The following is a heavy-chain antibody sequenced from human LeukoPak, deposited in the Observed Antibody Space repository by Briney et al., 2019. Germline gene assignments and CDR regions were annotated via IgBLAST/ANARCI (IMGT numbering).Heavy chain of an antibody. V-gene: IGHV3-23*01. Sequence: GGSLRLSCAASGFTFSNYAMSWVRQAPGKGLEWVSGISGSADNTYYADSVKGRFTISRDNYKSTLYLQMTSLRAEDTAVYYCAKDLHWYAMDVWGLGTTVTVSS. CDR1: GFTFSNYA. CDR3: AKDLHWYAMDV. J-gene: IGHJ6*02. CDR2: ISGSADNT. D-gene: IGHD2-2*01.